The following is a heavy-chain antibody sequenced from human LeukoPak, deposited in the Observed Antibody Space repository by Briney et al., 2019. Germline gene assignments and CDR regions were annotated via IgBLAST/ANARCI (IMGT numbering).Heavy chain of an antibody. CDR3: ARDYYDHYGMDV. CDR2: IYYSGST. Sequence: SQTLSLTCTVSGGSLSSGGYYWSWIRQPPGKGLEWIGYIYYSGSTYYNPSLKSRVTISVDTSKNQFSLKLSSVTAADTAVYYCARDYYDHYGMDVWGQGTTVTVSS. J-gene: IGHJ6*02. V-gene: IGHV4-31*03. D-gene: IGHD3-22*01. CDR1: GGSLSSGGYY.